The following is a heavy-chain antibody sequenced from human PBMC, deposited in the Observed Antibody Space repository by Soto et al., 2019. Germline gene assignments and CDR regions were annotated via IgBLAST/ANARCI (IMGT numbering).Heavy chain of an antibody. D-gene: IGHD2-21*01. CDR1: RYIFIHYY. V-gene: IGHV1-46*01. J-gene: IGHJ4*02. CDR3: ARSLLQGDF. Sequence: ASAEVCSKASRYIFIHYYIHWVRQAPGQGLEWMAIINPNGGSTNYAQKFQGRVTVTSDTSTSTVSMELNSLGSDDTAVYFCARSLLQGDFWGQGTLVTVSS. CDR2: INPNGGST.